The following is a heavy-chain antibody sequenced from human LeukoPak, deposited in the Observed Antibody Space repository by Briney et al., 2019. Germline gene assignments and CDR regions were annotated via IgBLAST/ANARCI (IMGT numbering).Heavy chain of an antibody. V-gene: IGHV3-23*01. Sequence: GGSLRLSCAASGFTFSSYAMSWVRQAPGKGLEWVSAISGSGGSTYYADSVKGRFTISRDNSKNTLYLQMNSLRAEDTAVYYCSKHVLRFLEWSSPFDYWGQGTLVTVSS. D-gene: IGHD3-3*01. J-gene: IGHJ4*02. CDR1: GFTFSSYA. CDR3: SKHVLRFLEWSSPFDY. CDR2: ISGSGGST.